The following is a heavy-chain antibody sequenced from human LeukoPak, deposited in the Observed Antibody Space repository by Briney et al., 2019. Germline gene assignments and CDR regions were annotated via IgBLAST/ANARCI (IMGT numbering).Heavy chain of an antibody. CDR3: ARGNRDSSGFYYYYGMDV. CDR1: GFTFDDYA. CDR2: IGWDSKNI. V-gene: IGHV3-9*01. D-gene: IGHD6-19*01. J-gene: IGHJ6*02. Sequence: GRSLRLVCAASGFTFDDYAMFWVRLAPGKGLEWVSGIGWDSKNIGYAASVKGRFTISRDNAKNSLYLQLHSLRPEDTAFYYCARGNRDSSGFYYYYGMDVWGQGTTVTVSS.